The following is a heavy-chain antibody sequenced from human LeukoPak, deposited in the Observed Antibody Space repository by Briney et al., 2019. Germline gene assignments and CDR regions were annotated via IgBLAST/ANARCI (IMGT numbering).Heavy chain of an antibody. D-gene: IGHD6-19*01. V-gene: IGHV4-34*01. CDR2: INHSGST. Sequence: TSSETLSLTGAVYGGSFSGYYWSWIRQPPGKELEWIGEINHSGSTKYNPSLKSRVTISVDTSKNQFSLKLSSVTAADTAVYYCARNDSVAGTTFDYWGQGTLVTVSS. J-gene: IGHJ4*02. CDR3: ARNDSVAGTTFDY. CDR1: GGSFSGYY.